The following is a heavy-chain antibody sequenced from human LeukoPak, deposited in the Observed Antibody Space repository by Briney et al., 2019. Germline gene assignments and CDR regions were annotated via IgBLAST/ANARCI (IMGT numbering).Heavy chain of an antibody. Sequence: GGSLRLSCTASGFTFGDYAMSWVRQAPGKGLEWVGFIRSKTYDGTTEYAASVKGRFTISRDDSKRIAYLQMNSLKTDDTAVYYCTRVWLQYFDYWGQGTLVTVSS. CDR2: IRSKTYDGTT. J-gene: IGHJ4*02. V-gene: IGHV3-49*04. CDR1: GFTFGDYA. CDR3: TRVWLQYFDY. D-gene: IGHD5-24*01.